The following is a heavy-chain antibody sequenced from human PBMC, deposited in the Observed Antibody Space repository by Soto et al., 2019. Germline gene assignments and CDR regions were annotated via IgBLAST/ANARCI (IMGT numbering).Heavy chain of an antibody. CDR1: GDSISSYY. Sequence: SETLSLTCTVSGDSISSYYWNWIRQSPGKELEWIGYVSFRGTTSYNPSLESRVTISVDTSKNQFSLKLSSVTAADTAVYFCARSREMYYYDNSAYYAHWGQGTLVTVSS. CDR3: ARSREMYYYDNSAYYAH. CDR2: VSFRGTT. D-gene: IGHD3-22*01. J-gene: IGHJ4*02. V-gene: IGHV4-59*01.